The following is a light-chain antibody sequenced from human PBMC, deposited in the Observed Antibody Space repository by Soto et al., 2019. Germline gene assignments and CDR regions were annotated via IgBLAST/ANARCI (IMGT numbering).Light chain of an antibody. V-gene: IGLV1-44*01. J-gene: IGLJ2*01. CDR1: SSNIGSNT. CDR3: AAWDDSLNGVV. Sequence: QSVLTQPPSASATPGQGVTISCSGGSSNIGSNTVNWYQQLPGTAPKLLIHSNNQRPSGVPDRFSGSKSGTSASLAISGLQSEDEADYYCAAWDDSLNGVVFGGGTKLTVL. CDR2: SNN.